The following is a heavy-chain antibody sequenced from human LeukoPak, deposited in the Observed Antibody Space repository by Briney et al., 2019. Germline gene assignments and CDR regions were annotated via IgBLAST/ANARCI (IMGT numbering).Heavy chain of an antibody. V-gene: IGHV3-7*01. CDR3: ARDRPTYYDYVWGSDRPSPHAFDI. J-gene: IGHJ3*02. CDR1: GFTFSSYW. Sequence: GGSLRLSCAASGFTFSSYWMSWVRQAPGKGLEWVANIKQDGSEKYYVDSVKGRFTISRDNAKNSLYLQMNSLRAEDTAVYYCARDRPTYYDYVWGSDRPSPHAFDIWGQGTMVTVSS. CDR2: IKQDGSEK. D-gene: IGHD3-16*02.